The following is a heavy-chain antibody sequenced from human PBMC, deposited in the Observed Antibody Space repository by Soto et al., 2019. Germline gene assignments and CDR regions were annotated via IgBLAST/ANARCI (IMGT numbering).Heavy chain of an antibody. CDR3: AKDRYLDHDSRGYLFDN. CDR2: ISRYGDFT. Sequence: VQLLESGGDLIQPGGSLRLSCAASGFTFNIYAMTWVRQAPGKGLEWVSAISRYGDFTYYADSVEGRFTISRDNSKNTLYLKMNSLRAEDTAVYYCAKDRYLDHDSRGYLFDNWGQGTLVTVSS. CDR1: GFTFNIYA. V-gene: IGHV3-23*01. D-gene: IGHD3-22*01. J-gene: IGHJ4*02.